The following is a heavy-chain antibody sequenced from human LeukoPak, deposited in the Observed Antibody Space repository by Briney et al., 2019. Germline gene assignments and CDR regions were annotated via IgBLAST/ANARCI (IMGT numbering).Heavy chain of an antibody. D-gene: IGHD6-6*01. J-gene: IGHJ4*02. V-gene: IGHV3-33*01. Sequence: GGSLRLPCAASGFTFSSYGMHWVRQAPGKGLEWVALIWYDGSNTYYADSVKGRFTISRDNSKNTLYLQMNSLRAEDTALYYCARDFGDSRSSDYWGQGTLITVSS. CDR2: IWYDGSNT. CDR3: ARDFGDSRSSDY. CDR1: GFTFSSYG.